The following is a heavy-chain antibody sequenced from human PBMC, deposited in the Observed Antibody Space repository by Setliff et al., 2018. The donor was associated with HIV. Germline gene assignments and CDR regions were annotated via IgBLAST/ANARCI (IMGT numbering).Heavy chain of an antibody. CDR1: GYTFANYA. V-gene: IGHV1-18*01. Sequence: GASVKVSCKASGYTFANYAIHWVRQAPGQRLEWMGWISAYNGNTNYARKLQGRVTMTTDTSTSTAYMELRSLRSDDTAVYYCARHASTWYYDTSGPHFDYWGQGTLVTVSS. J-gene: IGHJ4*02. CDR3: ARHASTWYYDTSGPHFDY. D-gene: IGHD3-22*01. CDR2: ISAYNGNT.